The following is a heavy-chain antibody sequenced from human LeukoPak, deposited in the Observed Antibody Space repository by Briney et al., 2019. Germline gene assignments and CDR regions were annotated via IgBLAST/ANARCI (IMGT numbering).Heavy chain of an antibody. CDR2: IYYSGST. D-gene: IGHD5-18*01. CDR3: ARDKVDTAMADYYYYGMDV. CDR1: GGSISSSSYY. J-gene: IGHJ6*02. Sequence: SETLSLTCTVSGGSISSSSYYWGWIRQPPGKGLGWIGYIYYSGSTYYNPSLKSRVTISVDTSKNQFSLKLSSVTAADTAVYYCARDKVDTAMADYYYYGMDVWGQGTTVTVSS. V-gene: IGHV4-30-4*08.